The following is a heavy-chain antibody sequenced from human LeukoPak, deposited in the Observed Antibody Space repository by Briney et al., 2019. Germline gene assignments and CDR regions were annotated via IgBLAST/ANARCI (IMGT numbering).Heavy chain of an antibody. Sequence: ASVKVSCKASGYTFTSYYIHWVRQAPGQGLEWMGIINPSGGSTSYAQKFQGRVTMTRDTSTSTVYMELSSLRSEDTAVYYCARAGRDMVRGVKKNNWFDPWGQGTLVTVSS. V-gene: IGHV1-46*01. CDR2: INPSGGST. J-gene: IGHJ5*02. D-gene: IGHD3-10*01. CDR3: ARAGRDMVRGVKKNNWFDP. CDR1: GYTFTSYY.